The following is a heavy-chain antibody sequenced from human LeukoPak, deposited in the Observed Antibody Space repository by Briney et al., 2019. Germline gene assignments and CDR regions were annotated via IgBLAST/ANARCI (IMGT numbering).Heavy chain of an antibody. CDR1: GGSFSGYY. D-gene: IGHD6-19*01. V-gene: IGHV4-34*01. CDR3: ARAAEGLVLYF. Sequence: PSETLSLTCAVYGGSFSGYYWSWIRQPPGKGLEWIGEINHSGSTNYNPSLKSRVTISVDTSKNQFSLKLSSVTAADTAVYYCARAAEGLVLYFWGQRTLVTVSS. CDR2: INHSGST. J-gene: IGHJ4*02.